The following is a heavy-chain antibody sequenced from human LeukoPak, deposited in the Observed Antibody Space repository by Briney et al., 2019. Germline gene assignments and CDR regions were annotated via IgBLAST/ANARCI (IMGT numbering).Heavy chain of an antibody. CDR1: GFTFNGYA. Sequence: GGSLRLSCAASGFTFNGYAMNWVRQAPGKGLEWVSAISDSGDNTYYADSVRGRFTISTDTAKTSLFLQMNGLSADDTAVYYCVRDQAYAFDIWGQGTMVTVSS. CDR2: ISDSGDNT. J-gene: IGHJ3*02. V-gene: IGHV3-23*01. CDR3: VRDQAYAFDI.